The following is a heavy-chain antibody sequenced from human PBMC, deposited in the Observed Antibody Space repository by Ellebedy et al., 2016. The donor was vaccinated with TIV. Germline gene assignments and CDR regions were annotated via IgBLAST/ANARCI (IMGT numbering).Heavy chain of an antibody. D-gene: IGHD3-16*01. V-gene: IGHV1-2*02. Sequence: ASVKVSXXASGYTFTGYYMHWVRQAPGQGLEWMGWINPNSGGTNYAQKFQGRVTLTRDTSINTAYMELSRLISDDTAVYYCARVVWGGPGEDYWGQGTLVTVSS. CDR1: GYTFTGYY. CDR3: ARVVWGGPGEDY. CDR2: INPNSGGT. J-gene: IGHJ4*02.